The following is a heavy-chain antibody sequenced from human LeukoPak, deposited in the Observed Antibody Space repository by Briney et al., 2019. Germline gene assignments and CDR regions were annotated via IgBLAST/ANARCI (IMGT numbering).Heavy chain of an antibody. CDR2: INHSGST. D-gene: IGHD2-2*01. Sequence: SETLPLTCAVYGGSFSGYYWSWIRQPPGKGLEWIGEINHSGSTNYNPSLKSRVTISVDTSKNQFSLKLSSVTAADTAVYYCANLYCSSISCPYWGQGTLVTVSS. CDR1: GGSFSGYY. V-gene: IGHV4-34*01. J-gene: IGHJ4*02. CDR3: ANLYCSSISCPY.